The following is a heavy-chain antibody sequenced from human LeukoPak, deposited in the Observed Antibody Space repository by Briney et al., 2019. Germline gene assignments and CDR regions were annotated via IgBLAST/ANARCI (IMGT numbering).Heavy chain of an antibody. CDR3: ARHRGYDFRIDP. V-gene: IGHV4-39*01. J-gene: IGHJ5*02. Sequence: SETLSLTCTVSGGSISSSSYSWGWIRQPPGKGLEWIGSIYYSGSTYYNPSLKSRVTISVDTSKNQFSLKLSSVTAADTAVYYCARHRGYDFRIDPWGQGTLVTVSS. CDR2: IYYSGST. CDR1: GGSISSSSYS. D-gene: IGHD3-3*01.